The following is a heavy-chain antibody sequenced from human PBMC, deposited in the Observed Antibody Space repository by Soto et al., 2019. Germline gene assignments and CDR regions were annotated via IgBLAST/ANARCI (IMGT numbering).Heavy chain of an antibody. CDR1: GFTFSNYA. CDR3: ARAGPYGDYWNY. CDR2: ISGSGGST. J-gene: IGHJ4*02. D-gene: IGHD4-17*01. V-gene: IGHV3-23*01. Sequence: EVQLLESGGGLVQPGGSLRLSCAASGFTFSNYAMSWVRQAPGKGLEWVAVISGSGGSTYYADSVKGRFTISRDNSTMYVQMNSLRVDDTAVYYCARAGPYGDYWNYWGQGTLVTVSS.